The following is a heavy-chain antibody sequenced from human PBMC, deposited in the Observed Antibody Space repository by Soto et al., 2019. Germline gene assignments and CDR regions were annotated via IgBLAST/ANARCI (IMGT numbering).Heavy chain of an antibody. CDR1: GYTFTSYG. CDR3: AKSGWDDVSGWFDP. Sequence: ASVKVSCKASGYTFTSYGISWVRQAPGQGLEWMGWISAYNGNTNYAQKLQGRVTMTTDTSTSTAYMELRSLRSDDTAVYCCAKSGWDDVSGWFDPWGQGTLVTVSS. CDR2: ISAYNGNT. J-gene: IGHJ5*02. D-gene: IGHD1-1*01. V-gene: IGHV1-18*01.